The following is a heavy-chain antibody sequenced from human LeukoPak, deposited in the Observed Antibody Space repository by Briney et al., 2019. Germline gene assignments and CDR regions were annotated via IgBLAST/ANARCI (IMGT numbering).Heavy chain of an antibody. J-gene: IGHJ6*03. CDR2: ISSSSSYI. V-gene: IGHV3-21*01. Sequence: GGSLRLSCAASGFTFSSYSMNWVRQASGKGLEWVSSISSSSSYIYYADSVKGRFTISRDNAKNSLYLQMNSLRAEDTAVYYCASQKVLRFLEWLQTGAYYYYMDVWGKGTTVTVSS. CDR3: ASQKVLRFLEWLQTGAYYYYMDV. D-gene: IGHD3-3*01. CDR1: GFTFSSYS.